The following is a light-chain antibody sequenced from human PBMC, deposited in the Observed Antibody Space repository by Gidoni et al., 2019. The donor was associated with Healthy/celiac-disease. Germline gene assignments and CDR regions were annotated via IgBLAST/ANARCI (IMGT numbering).Light chain of an antibody. CDR3: QQYNNWLT. V-gene: IGKV3-15*01. CDR2: GAS. Sequence: IVMTQSPATLSVSPGERATLSCRASQSVNSNLAWYQQKPGQAPRLLIYGASTRATGIPARFSGSGSGTEFTLTISSLQSEDFAVYYCQQYNNWLTFGGXTKVEIK. CDR1: QSVNSN. J-gene: IGKJ4*01.